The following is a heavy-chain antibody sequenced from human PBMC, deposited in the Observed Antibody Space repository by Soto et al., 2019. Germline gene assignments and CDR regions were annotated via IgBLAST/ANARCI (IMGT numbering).Heavy chain of an antibody. D-gene: IGHD6-13*01. CDR2: INAGNGNT. J-gene: IGHJ4*02. CDR1: GYTFTSYA. CDR3: ARGTVRSSSWTGFDY. Sequence: ASVKVSCKASGYTFTSYAMHWVRQAPGQRLEWMEWINAGNGNTKYSQKFQGRVTITRDTSASTAYMELSSLRSEDTAVYYCARGTVRSSSWTGFDYWGQGTLVTVSS. V-gene: IGHV1-3*01.